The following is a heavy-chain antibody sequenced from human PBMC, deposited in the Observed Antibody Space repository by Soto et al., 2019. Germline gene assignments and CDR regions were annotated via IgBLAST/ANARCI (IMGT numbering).Heavy chain of an antibody. CDR3: ARGPPLGF. CDR2: IYHSGST. V-gene: IGHV4-30-2*01. J-gene: IGHJ4*02. Sequence: QLQLQESGSGLVKPSQTLSLTCAVSGGSISSGGYSWSWIRQPPGKGLECIGYIYHSGSTYYNPSLXXXVXXSVARSKTQFSLKLSSVTAADTAVYYCARGPPLGFWGQGTLVTVSS. CDR1: GGSISSGGYS.